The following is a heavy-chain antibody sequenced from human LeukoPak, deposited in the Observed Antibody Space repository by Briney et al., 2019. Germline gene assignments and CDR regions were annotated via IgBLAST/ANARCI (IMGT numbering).Heavy chain of an antibody. V-gene: IGHV1-8*03. J-gene: IGHJ4*02. CDR3: ARGVMVRGVDFDY. CDR2: MNPNSGNT. CDR1: GYTFTSYD. D-gene: IGHD3-10*01. Sequence: ASVKVSCKASGYTFTSYDINWVRQATGQGLEWMGWMNPNSGNTGYAQKFQGRVTITRNTSISTAYMELSSLRSEDTAVYYCARGVMVRGVDFDYWGQGTLVTVSS.